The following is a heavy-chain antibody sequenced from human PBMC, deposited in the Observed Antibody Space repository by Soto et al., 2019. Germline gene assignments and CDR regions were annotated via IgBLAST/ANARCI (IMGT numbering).Heavy chain of an antibody. V-gene: IGHV3-15*01. CDR2: IKSKTDAGTT. CDR1: GFTSSNAW. J-gene: IGHJ6*02. Sequence: GGSLRLSCAASGFTSSNAWMSWVRQAPGKGLEWVGRIKSKTDAGTTDYAAPVKGRFTISRDDSKNTLYLQMNSLKTEDTAVYYCTTEDIVVVPAAGDYYGMDVWGQGTTVTVSS. D-gene: IGHD2-2*01. CDR3: TTEDIVVVPAAGDYYGMDV.